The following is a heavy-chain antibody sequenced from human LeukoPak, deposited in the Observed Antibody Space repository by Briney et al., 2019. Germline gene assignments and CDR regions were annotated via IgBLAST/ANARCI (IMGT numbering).Heavy chain of an antibody. Sequence: GGSLRLSCAASGFTFSNAWMSWVRQAPGKGLEWVSYISSSSSTIYYADSVKGRFTISRDNAKNSLYLQMNSLRAEDTAVYYCARDELWEKFDYWGQGTLVTVSS. V-gene: IGHV3-48*01. CDR2: ISSSSSTI. D-gene: IGHD1-26*01. J-gene: IGHJ4*02. CDR1: GFTFSNAW. CDR3: ARDELWEKFDY.